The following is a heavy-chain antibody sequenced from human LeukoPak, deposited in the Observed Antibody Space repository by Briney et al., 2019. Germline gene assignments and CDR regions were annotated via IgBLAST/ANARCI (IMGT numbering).Heavy chain of an antibody. Sequence: SETLSLTCTVSGGSISSYYWSWIRQPPGKGLEWIGYIYYSGSTNYNPSLKSRVTISVDTSKNQFSLKLSSVTAADTAVYYCARMRSRSLGDYWGQGTLVTVPS. CDR3: ARMRSRSLGDY. J-gene: IGHJ4*02. V-gene: IGHV4-59*01. CDR1: GGSISSYY. D-gene: IGHD2-2*01. CDR2: IYYSGST.